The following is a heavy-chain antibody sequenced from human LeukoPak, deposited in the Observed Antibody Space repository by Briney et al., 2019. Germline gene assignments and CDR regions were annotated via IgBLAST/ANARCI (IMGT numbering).Heavy chain of an antibody. CDR2: IYYSGST. CDR3: ARGSVTDLGY. D-gene: IGHD2-8*02. V-gene: IGHV4-39*07. J-gene: IGHJ4*02. Sequence: SSETLSPTCTASGGSISSSSYYWGWIRQPPGKGLEWIGSIYYSGSTYYNPSLKSRVTISVDTSKNQFSLKLSSVTAADTAVYYCARGSVTDLGYWGQGTLVTVSS. CDR1: GGSISSSSYY.